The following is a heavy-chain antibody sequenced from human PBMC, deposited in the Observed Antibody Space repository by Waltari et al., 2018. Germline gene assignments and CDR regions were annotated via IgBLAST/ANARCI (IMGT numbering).Heavy chain of an antibody. J-gene: IGHJ6*02. Sequence: EVQLVESGGGLVKPGGSLRLSCAASGFIFSTSDMNWVRQAPGTGLEWVSCISGGSSHIYYAESVRGRFTISRDNAQNSLYLQMNSLRVEDTAVYYCASRLPPARYNGLDFWGQGTTVTVSS. CDR2: ISGGSSHI. V-gene: IGHV3-21*01. D-gene: IGHD2-2*01. CDR3: ASRLPPARYNGLDF. CDR1: GFIFSTSD.